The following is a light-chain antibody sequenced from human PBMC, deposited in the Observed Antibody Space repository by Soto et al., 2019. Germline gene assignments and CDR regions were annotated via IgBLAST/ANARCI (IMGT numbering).Light chain of an antibody. CDR3: QQYNNWPPWT. V-gene: IGKV3D-15*01. CDR2: GAS. J-gene: IGKJ1*01. CDR1: QSFRGL. Sequence: EVVLTQSPVTLSLSPGERATLSCRASQSFRGLLAWYQQKPGQAXXLXIYGASTRATGIPARFSGSGSGTEFTLTISSLQSEDFSVYYGQQYNNWPPWTFGQGTKVDIK.